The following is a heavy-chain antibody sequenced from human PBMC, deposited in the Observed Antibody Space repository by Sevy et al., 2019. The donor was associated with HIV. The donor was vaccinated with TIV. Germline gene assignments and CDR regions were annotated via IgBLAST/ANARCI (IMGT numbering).Heavy chain of an antibody. CDR1: GFTFDDYA. CDR3: AKDIGGVAVAGTPSVRYYYYGMDV. D-gene: IGHD6-19*01. CDR2: ISWNSGSI. Sequence: GGSLRLSCAASGFTFDDYAMHWVRQAPGKGLEWVSGISWNSGSIGYADSVKGRFTISRDNAKNSLYLQMNSLRAEDTALYYCAKDIGGVAVAGTPSVRYYYYGMDVWGQGTTVTVSS. V-gene: IGHV3-9*01. J-gene: IGHJ6*02.